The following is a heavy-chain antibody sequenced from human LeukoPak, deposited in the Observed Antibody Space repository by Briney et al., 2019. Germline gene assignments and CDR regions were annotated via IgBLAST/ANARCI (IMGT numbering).Heavy chain of an antibody. CDR2: INPNSGGT. CDR3: AIEFATVVVSAVISAFDI. V-gene: IGHV1-2*02. D-gene: IGHD2-2*02. Sequence: GASVKVSRKASGYTFTDYYMHWVRQAPGQGLEWMGWINPNSGGTNYAQKFQGRVTMTRYTSIRTAYMELSRLRSDDTAVYYCAIEFATVVVSAVISAFDIWGQGTMVTVSS. J-gene: IGHJ3*02. CDR1: GYTFTDYY.